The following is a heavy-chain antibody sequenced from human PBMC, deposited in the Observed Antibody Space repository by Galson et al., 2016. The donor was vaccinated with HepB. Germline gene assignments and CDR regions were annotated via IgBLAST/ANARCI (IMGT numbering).Heavy chain of an antibody. J-gene: IGHJ4*02. D-gene: IGHD2-15*01. CDR3: ARDPPHAPNGEFCSGDLCSYFDF. CDR1: GYAFTAYY. Sequence: SVKVSCKASGYAFTAYYIHWVRQAPGQGLEWMGWINPSSGGTNYARKFQGRVTMTRDTSIGTIYMELSRLRSDDTAVYYCARDPPHAPNGEFCSGDLCSYFDFWGQGTQVTVSS. CDR2: INPSSGGT. V-gene: IGHV1-2*02.